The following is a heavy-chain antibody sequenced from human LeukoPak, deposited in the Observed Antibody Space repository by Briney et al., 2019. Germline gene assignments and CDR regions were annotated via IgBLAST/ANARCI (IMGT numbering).Heavy chain of an antibody. CDR3: ARQGAAGKYYYYYMDV. D-gene: IGHD6-13*01. J-gene: IGHJ6*03. Sequence: GESLKISCQGSGYNFPIYWIGWVRQMPGQGLEWMGIIYPDDSNTIYGPSFQGQDTISADKSINTAYLEWSSLKASDTAIYYCARQGAAGKYYYYYMDVWGKGTTVTVSS. CDR2: IYPDDSNT. V-gene: IGHV5-51*01. CDR1: GYNFPIYW.